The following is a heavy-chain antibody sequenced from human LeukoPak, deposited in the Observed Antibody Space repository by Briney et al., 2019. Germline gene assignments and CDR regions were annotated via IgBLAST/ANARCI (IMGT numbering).Heavy chain of an antibody. Sequence: SETLSLTCTVSGDSIRSASYYWAWIRQPPGKGLEWIGTTYYSGTISYNSSLKSRVTISVDTSKNQVSLTVTSVTAADTAMFYCARLMADPNAFDFWGQGTMVTVSP. J-gene: IGHJ3*01. V-gene: IGHV4-39*01. CDR1: GDSIRSASYY. D-gene: IGHD2-8*01. CDR3: ARLMADPNAFDF. CDR2: TYYSGTI.